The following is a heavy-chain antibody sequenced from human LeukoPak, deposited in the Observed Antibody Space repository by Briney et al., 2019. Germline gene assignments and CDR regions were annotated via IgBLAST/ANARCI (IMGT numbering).Heavy chain of an antibody. V-gene: IGHV1-2*02. CDR3: ARSARHCNNGVCFTDYYIDL. J-gene: IGHJ6*03. CDR1: GYIFSDFY. CDR2: TSPKNLGT. D-gene: IGHD2-8*01. Sequence: ASVKVSCKTSGYIFSDFYIHWVRQAPGQGLEWMGWTSPKNLGTNIARKFQHRVTMTLDTSISTAYMEMSSLTSDDTAVYYCARSARHCNNGVCFTDYYIDLWGKGTTVIVSS.